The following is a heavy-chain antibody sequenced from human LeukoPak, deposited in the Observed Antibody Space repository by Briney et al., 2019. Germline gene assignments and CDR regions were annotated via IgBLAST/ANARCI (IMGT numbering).Heavy chain of an antibody. CDR3: ARDVLGYYDSSGYVPRDGDY. D-gene: IGHD3-22*01. CDR2: INTNTGNP. CDR1: GYTFTSYG. Sequence: GASVKVSCKASGYTFTSYGISWVRQAPGQGLEWMGWINTNTGNPTYAQGFTGRFVFSLDTSVSTAYLQISSLKAEDTAVYYCARDVLGYYDSSGYVPRDGDYWGQGTLVTVSS. V-gene: IGHV7-4-1*02. J-gene: IGHJ4*02.